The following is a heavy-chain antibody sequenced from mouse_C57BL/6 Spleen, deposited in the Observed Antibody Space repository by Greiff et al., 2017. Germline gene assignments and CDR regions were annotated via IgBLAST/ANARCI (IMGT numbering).Heavy chain of an antibody. J-gene: IGHJ4*01. Sequence: VESEGGLVQPGSSMKLSCTASGFTFSDYYMAWVRQVPEKGLEWVANINYDGSSTYYLDSLKSRFIISRDNAKNILYLQMSSLKSEDTATYYCARASSYYAMDYWGQGTSVTVSS. D-gene: IGHD1-1*01. CDR2: INYDGSST. CDR1: GFTFSDYY. V-gene: IGHV5-16*01. CDR3: ARASSYYAMDY.